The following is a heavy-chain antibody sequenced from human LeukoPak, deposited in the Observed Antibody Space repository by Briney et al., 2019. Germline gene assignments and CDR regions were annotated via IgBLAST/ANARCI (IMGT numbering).Heavy chain of an antibody. J-gene: IGHJ4*02. Sequence: GGSLRLSCVASGFTFSSYGMSWVRQAPEKGLEWVSAISGSGGTTYYADSVKGRFTISRDNSKNTLYLQMNSLRAEDTAIYYCAKGYSSGWLFGYWGQGTLVTVSS. CDR2: ISGSGGTT. CDR1: GFTFSSYG. CDR3: AKGYSSGWLFGY. V-gene: IGHV3-23*01. D-gene: IGHD6-19*01.